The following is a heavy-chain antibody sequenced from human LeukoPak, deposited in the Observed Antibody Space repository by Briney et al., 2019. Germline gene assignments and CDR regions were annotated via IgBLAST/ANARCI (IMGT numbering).Heavy chain of an antibody. CDR3: ARRPRAGWFDP. V-gene: IGHV4-39*01. CDR1: GGSISSSSYY. CDR2: IYYSGST. Sequence: PSETLSLTCTVSGGSISSSSYYWGWIRQPPGKGLEWIGSIYYSGSTYYNPSLKSRVTIPVDTSENQFSLKLTSVTAADTAVYYCARRPRAGWFDPWGQGTLVTVSS. J-gene: IGHJ5*02.